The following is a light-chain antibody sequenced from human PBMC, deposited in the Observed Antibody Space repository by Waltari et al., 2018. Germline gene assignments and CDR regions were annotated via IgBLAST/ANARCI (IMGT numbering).Light chain of an antibody. V-gene: IGKV3-11*01. CDR2: DAS. J-gene: IGKJ2*01. CDR1: QSVSTY. CDR3: QQRRKWRT. Sequence: ELVLTQSPATLSLSPGHRATLSCRASQSVSTYLAWYQQKPGQAPRLLIFDASNRATGIPARFSGSVSGTDFSLTISSLEPEDFAVYYCQQRRKWRTFGQGTKLEI.